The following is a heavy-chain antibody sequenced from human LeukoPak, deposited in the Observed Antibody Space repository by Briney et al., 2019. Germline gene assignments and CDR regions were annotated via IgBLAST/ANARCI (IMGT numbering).Heavy chain of an antibody. Sequence: ASVKVSCKASGYTFTGYYMHWVRQAPGQGLEWMGWINPNSGGTNYAQKFQGWVTMTEDTSTDTAYMELSSLRAEDTALYYCAKDISGNDYYGMDVWGQGTTVTVSS. J-gene: IGHJ6*02. CDR1: GYTFTGYY. CDR2: INPNSGGT. CDR3: AKDISGNDYYGMDV. D-gene: IGHD1-1*01. V-gene: IGHV1-2*04.